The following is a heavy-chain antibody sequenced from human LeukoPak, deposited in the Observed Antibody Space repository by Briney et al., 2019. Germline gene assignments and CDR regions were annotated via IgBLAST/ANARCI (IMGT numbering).Heavy chain of an antibody. CDR1: GFPFSTYA. CDR3: AKDRTASYYYYYMDV. Sequence: TGGSLRLSCAASGFPFSTYAMSWVRQAPAKGLEWVSFISGSDGGTSYADSVKGRFTISRDNSQNTLYLQMNSLRAEDTAVYYCAKDRTASYYYYYMDVWGKGTTVTVSS. D-gene: IGHD6-25*01. V-gene: IGHV3-23*01. J-gene: IGHJ6*03. CDR2: ISGSDGGT.